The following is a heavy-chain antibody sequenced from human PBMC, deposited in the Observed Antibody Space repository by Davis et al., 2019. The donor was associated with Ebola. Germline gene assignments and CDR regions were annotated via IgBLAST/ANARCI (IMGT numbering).Heavy chain of an antibody. CDR2: IYTSGDT. CDR1: GFTFSSYG. Sequence: PGGSLRLSCAASGFTFSSYGMHWVRRGTGRGLDLVSSIYTSGDTYYPDSVKGRFTISRENAKDSLFLQMTNLRAEDTAVYYCAREPVATPYYFYGMDVWGQGTTVTVSS. CDR3: AREPVATPYYFYGMDV. J-gene: IGHJ6*02. D-gene: IGHD5-12*01. V-gene: IGHV3-13*01.